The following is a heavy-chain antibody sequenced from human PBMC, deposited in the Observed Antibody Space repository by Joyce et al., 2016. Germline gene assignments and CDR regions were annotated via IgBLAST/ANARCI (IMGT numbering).Heavy chain of an antibody. CDR2: IYGDDYQ. CDR3: AHGTSFSVALWRYWYFDL. V-gene: IGHV2-5*02. CDR1: GFSLSTSGVG. D-gene: IGHD2-21*01. J-gene: IGHJ2*01. Sequence: QITLKESGPTLVKPAQTLTLTCTFSGFSLSTSGVGVGWIRQPPGQALEWLALIYGDDYQRYSPSLKSRLAITKDTSTNQVVLTITNVDPGDTATYFCAHGTSFSVALWRYWYFDLWGRGSLVIVSS.